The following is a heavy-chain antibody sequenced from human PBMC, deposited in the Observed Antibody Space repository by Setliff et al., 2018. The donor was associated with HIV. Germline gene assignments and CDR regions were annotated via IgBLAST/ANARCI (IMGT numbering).Heavy chain of an antibody. CDR1: GHSINSSHF. V-gene: IGHV4-38-2*02. CDR3: ARDKTYCNYSRCSRAGWYFDL. J-gene: IGHJ2*01. CDR2: IYHSGNT. Sequence: PSETLSLTCTVSGHSINSSHFWGWIRQPPGKGLEWVGSIYHSGNTHYNPSLKSRVTISVDTSKNQFSLKLSSVTAADTAVYYRARDKTYCNYSRCSRAGWYFDLWGRGTLVTVSS. D-gene: IGHD2-2*01.